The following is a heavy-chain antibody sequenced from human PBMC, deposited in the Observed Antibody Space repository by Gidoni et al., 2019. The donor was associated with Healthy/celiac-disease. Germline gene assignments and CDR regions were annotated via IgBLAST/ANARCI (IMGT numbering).Heavy chain of an antibody. CDR1: VFTFSRYS. Sequence: EVQLVQSGGGLVKPGSSLRLSSAASVFTFSRYSMDWVRQAPGKGLEWVSSISSSSSYIYYADSVKGRFTISRDNAKNSLYLQMNSLRAEDTAVYYCAREPPTYGMDVWGQGTTVTVSS. J-gene: IGHJ6*02. V-gene: IGHV3-21*01. CDR2: ISSSSSYI. CDR3: AREPPTYGMDV.